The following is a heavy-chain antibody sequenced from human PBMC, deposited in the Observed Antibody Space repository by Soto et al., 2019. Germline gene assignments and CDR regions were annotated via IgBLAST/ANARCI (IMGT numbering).Heavy chain of an antibody. V-gene: IGHV1-69*05. Sequence: QVQLVQSGAEVKKPGSSVKVSCKASGGTFSSYAISWVRQAPGQGLEWMGGIIPIFGTANYAQKFQGRVTITXXEXTXXAYMELRSLRSEDTAVYYCATGGEQWLDALGYFQHWGQGTLVTVSS. D-gene: IGHD6-19*01. CDR2: IIPIFGTA. CDR1: GGTFSSYA. J-gene: IGHJ1*01. CDR3: ATGGEQWLDALGYFQH.